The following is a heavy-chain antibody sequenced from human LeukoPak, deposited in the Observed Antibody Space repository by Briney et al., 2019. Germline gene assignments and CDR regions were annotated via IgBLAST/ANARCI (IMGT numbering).Heavy chain of an antibody. CDR3: AGRQVAAAGTLLE. CDR1: GGSFSGYY. V-gene: IGHV4-34*01. J-gene: IGHJ4*02. Sequence: SETLSLTCAVYGGSFSGYYWSWIRQPPGKVLEWIGEINHSGSTNYNPSLKSRVTISVDTSKNQFSLKLSSVTAADTAVYYCAGRQVAAAGTLLEWGQGTLVTVSS. CDR2: INHSGST. D-gene: IGHD6-13*01.